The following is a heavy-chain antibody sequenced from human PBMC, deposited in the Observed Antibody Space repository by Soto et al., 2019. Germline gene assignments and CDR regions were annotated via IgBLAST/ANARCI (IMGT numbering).Heavy chain of an antibody. V-gene: IGHV3-23*01. CDR1: GFTFSTYA. CDR2: TSYDGGAT. CDR3: ARVGVSSNSDY. Sequence: GGSLRLSCAASGFTFSTYAMSWVRQAPGKGLEWVSSTSYDGGATYYADSVKGRFTFSRDNSRDTLYLQMNSLRADDTAVYYCARVGVSSNSDYWGQGTLVTVSS. J-gene: IGHJ4*02. D-gene: IGHD3-16*01.